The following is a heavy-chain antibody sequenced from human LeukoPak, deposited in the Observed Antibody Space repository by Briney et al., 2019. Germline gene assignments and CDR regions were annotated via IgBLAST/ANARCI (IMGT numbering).Heavy chain of an antibody. Sequence: SETLSLTCTGSGGSISSYYWSWIRQPPGKGLEGIGYIYYSGSTNYNPSLKSRVTISVDTSKNQFSLKLSSVTAADTAVYYCARVNRGYCSSTSCRGVFDYWGQGTLVTVSS. CDR1: GGSISSYY. CDR2: IYYSGST. V-gene: IGHV4-59*01. CDR3: ARVNRGYCSSTSCRGVFDY. D-gene: IGHD2-2*01. J-gene: IGHJ4*02.